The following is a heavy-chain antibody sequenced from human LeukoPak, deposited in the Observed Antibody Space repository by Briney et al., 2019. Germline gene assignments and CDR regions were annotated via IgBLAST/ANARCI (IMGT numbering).Heavy chain of an antibody. V-gene: IGHV2-26*01. CDR1: GFSLSNTRMG. CDR3: ARTDSSGYYYPLDY. CDR2: IFSDDKK. D-gene: IGHD3-22*01. Sequence: SGPTLVNPTETLTLTCTVSGFSLSNTRMGVSWIRQPPGKALEWLAHIFSDDKKSYGTSLKSRLTISKDTSKSRVVLTMTNMDPVDTATYYCARTDSSGYYYPLDYWGQGTLVTVSS. J-gene: IGHJ4*02.